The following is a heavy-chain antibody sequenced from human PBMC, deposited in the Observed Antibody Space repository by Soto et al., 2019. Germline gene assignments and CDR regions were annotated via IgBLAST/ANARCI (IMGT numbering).Heavy chain of an antibody. D-gene: IGHD1-1*01. V-gene: IGHV3-7*01. J-gene: IGHJ4*02. Sequence: DLAESGGGLVQPGGSLRLSCAASGFTFSSYWMNWVRPAPGKGLEWVANINQDGSDYNLVASVKGRFTISRDNAKNSLFLQMNALRVEDTAVYYCARTGDGHHDFLDYWGQGILVSVSS. CDR1: GFTFSSYW. CDR3: ARTGDGHHDFLDY. CDR2: INQDGSDY.